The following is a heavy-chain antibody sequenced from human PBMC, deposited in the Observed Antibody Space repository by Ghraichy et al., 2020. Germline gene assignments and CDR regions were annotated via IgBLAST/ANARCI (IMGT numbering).Heavy chain of an antibody. V-gene: IGHV4-59*08. CDR3: ARQGYFGSGIYWWYFDL. Sequence: SETLSLTCAVSGGSISSYYWSWIRQPPGKGLEWIGYIYSSGSTNYNPSLKNRVTISIDTPKNQFSLKLSSVTAADTAIYYCARQGYFGSGIYWWYFDLWGRGTLVTVSS. J-gene: IGHJ2*01. CDR1: GGSISSYY. D-gene: IGHD3-10*01. CDR2: IYSSGST.